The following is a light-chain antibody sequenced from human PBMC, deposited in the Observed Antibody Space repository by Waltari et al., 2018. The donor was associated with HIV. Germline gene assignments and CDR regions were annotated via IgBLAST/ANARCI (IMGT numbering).Light chain of an antibody. V-gene: IGKV3-20*01. CDR1: QNVNHNF. Sequence: EIVSTQSPSTLAFSRGGSANHSYRSSQNVNHNFLTWYQHKPRQAPRLLIYDASPRATGIPEKFSGSGSASDFTLTISRLEPEDLAVYYCQQYAGFPLTFGGGTKVDIK. CDR2: DAS. CDR3: QQYAGFPLT. J-gene: IGKJ4*01.